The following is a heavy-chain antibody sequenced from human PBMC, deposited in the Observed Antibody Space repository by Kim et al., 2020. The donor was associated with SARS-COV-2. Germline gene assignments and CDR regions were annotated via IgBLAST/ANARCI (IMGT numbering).Heavy chain of an antibody. D-gene: IGHD3-10*01. CDR3: AGSLGGYNSGRGKWIDP. J-gene: IGHJ5*02. V-gene: IGHV3-74*01. CDR1: GFTFSNYY. CDR2: IYSDESTT. Sequence: GGSLRLSCAASGFTFSNYYMHWVRQAPGKGLVWVSRIYSDESTTRYADSVKGRFTISRDNAKNTLFLQMNSLRVDDTAVYYCAGSLGGYNSGRGKWIDPWGQGTLVTVSS.